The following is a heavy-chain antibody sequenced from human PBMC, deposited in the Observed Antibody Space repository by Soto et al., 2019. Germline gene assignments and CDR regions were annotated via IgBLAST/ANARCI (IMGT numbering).Heavy chain of an antibody. CDR1: GYTFTSYD. Sequence: ASVKVSCKASGYTFTSYDINWVRQATGQGLEWMGWMNPNSGNTGYAQKFQGRVTMTRNTSISTAYMELSSLRSEDTDVYYCARVGRFRAAAGKRDDYYYGMDVWGQGTTVTVSS. CDR2: MNPNSGNT. CDR3: ARVGRFRAAAGKRDDYYYGMDV. J-gene: IGHJ6*02. V-gene: IGHV1-8*01. D-gene: IGHD6-13*01.